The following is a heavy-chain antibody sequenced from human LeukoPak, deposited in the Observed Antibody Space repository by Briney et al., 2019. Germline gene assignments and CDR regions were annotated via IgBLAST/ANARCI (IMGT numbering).Heavy chain of an antibody. V-gene: IGHV3-49*04. Sequence: GGSLRLSCTTSGFTFGDYAMSWVRQAPGKGLEWVSFIRRKAHGGTTEYAASVKGRFSSSRDDSKSIAYLQMNSLKTEDTAVYFCTRVTYYYDDSGYFHFDSWGQGSLVTVSS. J-gene: IGHJ4*02. D-gene: IGHD3-22*01. CDR3: TRVTYYYDDSGYFHFDS. CDR2: IRRKAHGGTT. CDR1: GFTFGDYA.